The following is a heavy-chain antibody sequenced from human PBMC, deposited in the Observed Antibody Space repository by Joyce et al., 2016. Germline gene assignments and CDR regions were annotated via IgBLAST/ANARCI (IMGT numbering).Heavy chain of an antibody. CDR2: ISSSSGDI. D-gene: IGHD4-17*01. J-gene: IGHJ4*02. CDR3: AVTMVTFDF. CDR1: GITFRAYT. Sequence: EVQLVESGGGLVKPGGSLRLSCVVSGITFRAYTMDWVRQAPGKGLEWVSSISSSSGDIQYADSVKGRFTISGDNANNSLYLQMNSLRAEDTAVYYCAVTMVTFDFWGQGALVIVSS. V-gene: IGHV3-21*01.